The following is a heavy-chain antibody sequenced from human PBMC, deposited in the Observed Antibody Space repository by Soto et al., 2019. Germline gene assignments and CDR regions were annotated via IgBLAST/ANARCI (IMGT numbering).Heavy chain of an antibody. Sequence: PGGSLGLSCAASGFTFSTYGMHWVRQAPGKGLEWVAAMSYDGTKQYYVDSVKGRFTISRDNSRNTLFLQLNSLRDEDTAVYYCAKEYASTWIDHWGQGTSVTPSS. CDR3: AKEYASTWIDH. CDR2: MSYDGTKQ. CDR1: GFTFSTYG. J-gene: IGHJ4*02. D-gene: IGHD6-13*01. V-gene: IGHV3-30*18.